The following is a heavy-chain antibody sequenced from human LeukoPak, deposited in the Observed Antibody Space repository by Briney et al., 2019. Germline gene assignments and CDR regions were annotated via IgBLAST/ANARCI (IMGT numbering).Heavy chain of an antibody. CDR2: INWNGGST. CDR3: ARVGSGWYGNYYYYYMDV. CDR1: GFTFDDYG. D-gene: IGHD6-19*01. Sequence: PGGSLRLSCAASGFTFDDYGMSWVRQAPGKGLEWVSGINWNGGSTGYADSVKGRFTISRDNAKNSLYLQMNSLRAEDTAVYYCARVGSGWYGNYYYYYMDVWGKGTTVTISS. J-gene: IGHJ6*03. V-gene: IGHV3-20*04.